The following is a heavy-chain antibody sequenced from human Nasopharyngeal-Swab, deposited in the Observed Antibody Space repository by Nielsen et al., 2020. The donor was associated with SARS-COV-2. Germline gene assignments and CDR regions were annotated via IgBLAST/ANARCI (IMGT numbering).Heavy chain of an antibody. Sequence: VRQAPGKGLERVSAISGSGGSTYYADSVKGRFTISRDNSKNTLYLQMNSLRAEDTAVYYCAKADSGYYDAFYYYYMDVWGKGTTVTVSS. CDR2: ISGSGGST. V-gene: IGHV3-23*01. J-gene: IGHJ6*03. D-gene: IGHD3-22*01. CDR3: AKADSGYYDAFYYYYMDV.